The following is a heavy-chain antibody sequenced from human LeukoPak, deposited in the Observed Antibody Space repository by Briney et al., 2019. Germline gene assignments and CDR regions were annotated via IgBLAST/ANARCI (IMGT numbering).Heavy chain of an antibody. CDR3: ARGYAYSTVTPFDY. D-gene: IGHD4-17*01. Sequence: SETLSLTCTVSGGSISSSSYYWGWIRQPPGKGLEWIGYIYYSGSTNYNPSLKSRVTISVDTSKNQFSLELSSVTAADTAVYYCARGYAYSTVTPFDYWGQGTLVTVSS. V-gene: IGHV4-61*05. CDR2: IYYSGST. CDR1: GGSISSSSYY. J-gene: IGHJ4*02.